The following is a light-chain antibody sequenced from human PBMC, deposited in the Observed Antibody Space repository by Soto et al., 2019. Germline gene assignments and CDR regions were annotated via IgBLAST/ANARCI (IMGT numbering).Light chain of an antibody. CDR1: QSVGSIY. CDR3: QHSGSSPWT. CDR2: GAS. V-gene: IGKV3-20*01. J-gene: IGKJ1*01. Sequence: VWNQTPATPSFSAGEKTTLACMASQSVGSIYLAWYQQIPGLAPRLLIYGASSRATGIPDRFSGSESGTDFTLSISGLELEVFAVYYCQHSGSSPWTFGQGTKVDI.